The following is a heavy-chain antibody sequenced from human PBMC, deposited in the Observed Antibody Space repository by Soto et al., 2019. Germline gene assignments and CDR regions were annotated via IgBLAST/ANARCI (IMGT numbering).Heavy chain of an antibody. CDR2: IYYTGTT. CDR3: ARLGGFYQSLDS. D-gene: IGHD3-22*01. V-gene: IGHV4-61*08. CDR1: GGSISSGGYS. J-gene: IGHJ5*01. Sequence: PSETLSLTCAVSGGSISSGGYSWSWIRQPPGKGLEWIGYIYYTGTTTYNPSIKSRVTISVDSSKNKFSLNLTSVSAADTAVYYCARLGGFYQSLDSWGQGTLVTVSS.